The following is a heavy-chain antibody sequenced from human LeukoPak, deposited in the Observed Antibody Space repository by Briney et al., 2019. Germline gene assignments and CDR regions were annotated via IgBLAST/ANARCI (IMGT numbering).Heavy chain of an antibody. Sequence: GGSLRLSCGASGFXFSSYGMHWVRQAPGKGLEWVAVIWYDGSNKYYEDSVKGRFTISRDNSKNTLYLQMNSLRAEDTAVYYCARAEGIAASGDWGQGTLVTVSS. V-gene: IGHV3-33*01. J-gene: IGHJ4*02. D-gene: IGHD6-13*01. CDR3: ARAEGIAASGD. CDR2: IWYDGSNK. CDR1: GFXFSSYG.